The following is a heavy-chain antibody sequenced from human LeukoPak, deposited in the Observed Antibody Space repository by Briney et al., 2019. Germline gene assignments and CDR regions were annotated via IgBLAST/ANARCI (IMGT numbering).Heavy chain of an antibody. D-gene: IGHD4-23*01. J-gene: IGHJ4*02. CDR1: GGSISSYY. Sequence: SETLSLTCTVSGGSISSYYWSWIRQPPGKGLEWIGYIYYSGSTNYNPSLKSRVTISVDTSKNQFSLKLSSVTAADTAVYYCARVGGPPVVTAHFDYWGQGTLVTVSS. CDR3: ARVGGPPVVTAHFDY. CDR2: IYYSGST. V-gene: IGHV4-59*08.